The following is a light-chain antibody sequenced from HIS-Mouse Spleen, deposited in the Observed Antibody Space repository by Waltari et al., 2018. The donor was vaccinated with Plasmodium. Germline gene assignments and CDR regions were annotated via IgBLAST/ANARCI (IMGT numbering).Light chain of an antibody. V-gene: IGLV2-8*01. CDR3: SSYAGSNNYV. CDR1: SSDVGGYKY. CDR2: EVS. Sequence: QSALTQPPSASGSPGQSVTISCTGTSSDVGGYKYVSWYQQHPGKAPKLMIYEVSKRPSGVPVRFSGSKSGNTASLTVSGLQAEDEADYYCSSYAGSNNYVFGTGTKVTVL. J-gene: IGLJ1*01.